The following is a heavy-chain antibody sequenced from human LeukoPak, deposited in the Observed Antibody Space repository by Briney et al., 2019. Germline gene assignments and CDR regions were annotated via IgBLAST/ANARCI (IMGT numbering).Heavy chain of an antibody. CDR2: ISSSSSYI. V-gene: IGHV3-21*01. CDR1: GFTFSNYA. D-gene: IGHD6-6*01. Sequence: GGSLRLSCAASGFTFSNYAMTWVRQAPGKGLEWVSSISSSSSYIYYADSVKGRFTISRDNAKNSLYLQMNSLRAEDTAVYYCAGAYSSSSLFILWGQGTLVTVSS. CDR3: AGAYSSSSLFIL. J-gene: IGHJ4*02.